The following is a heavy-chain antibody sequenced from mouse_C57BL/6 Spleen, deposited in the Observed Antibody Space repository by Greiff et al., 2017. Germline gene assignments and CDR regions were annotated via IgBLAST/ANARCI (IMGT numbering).Heavy chain of an antibody. CDR2: IYPGDGDT. Sequence: VQLQQSGAELVKPGASVKISCKASGYAFSRYWMNWVKQRPGKGLEWIGQIYPGDGDTNYNGKFKGKATLTADKSSSTAYMQLSSLTSEDSAVYFCARYGITTVVAHFDYWGQGTTLTGSS. CDR1: GYAFSRYW. J-gene: IGHJ2*01. V-gene: IGHV1-80*01. D-gene: IGHD1-1*01. CDR3: ARYGITTVVAHFDY.